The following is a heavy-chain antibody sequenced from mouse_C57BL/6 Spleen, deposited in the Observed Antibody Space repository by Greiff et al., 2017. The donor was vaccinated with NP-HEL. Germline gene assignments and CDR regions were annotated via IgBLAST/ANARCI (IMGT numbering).Heavy chain of an antibody. CDR1: GFTFSDYG. Sequence: DVMLVESGGGLVKPGGSLKLSCAASGFTFSDYGMHWVRQAPEKGLEWVAYISSGSSTIYYADTVKGRFTISSDNAKNTLFLQMTSLRSEDTAMYYCARTYYGNYWYFDVWGTGTTVTVAS. J-gene: IGHJ1*03. D-gene: IGHD2-10*01. CDR3: ARTYYGNYWYFDV. CDR2: ISSGSSTI. V-gene: IGHV5-17*01.